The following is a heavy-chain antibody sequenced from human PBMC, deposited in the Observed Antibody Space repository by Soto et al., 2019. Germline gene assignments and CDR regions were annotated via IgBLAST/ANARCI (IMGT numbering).Heavy chain of an antibody. V-gene: IGHV3-30*18. CDR1: GFTFSSYG. CDR2: ISYDGSNK. J-gene: IGHJ6*03. D-gene: IGHD3-9*01. CDR3: AKASYYDILTGYYELFHYYYMDV. Sequence: GGSLRLSCAASGFTFSSYGMHWVRQAPGKGLEWVAVISYDGSNKYYADSVKGRFTISRDNSKNTLYLQMNSLRAEDTAVYYCAKASYYDILTGYYELFHYYYMDVWGKGTTVTVSS.